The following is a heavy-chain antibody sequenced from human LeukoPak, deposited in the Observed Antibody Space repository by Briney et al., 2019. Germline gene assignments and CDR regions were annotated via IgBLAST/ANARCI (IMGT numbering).Heavy chain of an antibody. D-gene: IGHD3-16*02. V-gene: IGHV3-30*02. CDR3: AKDLPIYYDYVWGSYRS. CDR2: IRYDGSNK. CDR1: GFTFSSYG. J-gene: IGHJ4*02. Sequence: GGSLRLSCAASGFTFSSYGMHWVRQAPGKGLEWVAFIRYDGSNKYYADSVKGRFTISRDNSKNTLYLQMNSLRAEDTAVYYCAKDLPIYYDYVWGSYRSWGQGTLVTVSS.